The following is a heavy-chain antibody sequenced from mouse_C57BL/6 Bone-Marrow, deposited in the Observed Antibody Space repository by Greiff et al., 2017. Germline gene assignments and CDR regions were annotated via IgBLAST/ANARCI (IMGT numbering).Heavy chain of an antibody. CDR3: TRGGYWYFDV. J-gene: IGHJ1*03. CDR1: GYTFTDYE. CDR2: IDPETGGT. V-gene: IGHV1-15*01. Sequence: QVQLQQSGAELVRPGASVTLSCKASGYTFTDYEMHWVKQTPVHGLEWIGAIDPETGGTAYNQKFKGKAILTAAKSSSTAYMELRSLTSEDSAVYYCTRGGYWYFDVWGKGTTVTVSS.